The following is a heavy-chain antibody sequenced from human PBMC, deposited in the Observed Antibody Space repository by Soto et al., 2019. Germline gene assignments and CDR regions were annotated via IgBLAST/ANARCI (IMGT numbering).Heavy chain of an antibody. V-gene: IGHV1-18*01. CDR2: ISAYNGNT. CDR1: GYTFTSYC. J-gene: IGHJ4*02. CDR3: TIVRVADSALDH. Sequence: ASVKVSCKASGYTFTSYCISWVLRAPGQGLEWMGWISAYNGNTNYADSVKGRFTISRDNSKNTLFLHMSNLRAEDTAMYYCTIVRVADSALDHWGQGTLVTVSS. D-gene: IGHD3-10*02.